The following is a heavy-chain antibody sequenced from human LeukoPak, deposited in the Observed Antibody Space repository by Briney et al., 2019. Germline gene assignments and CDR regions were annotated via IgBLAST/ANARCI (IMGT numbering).Heavy chain of an antibody. V-gene: IGHV4-4*07. CDR3: ARVRPHYDILTGYYLPYYYYMDV. CDR1: GGSISSYY. Sequence: SETLSLTCTDSGGSISSYYWSWIRQPAGKGLEWIGRIYTSGSTNYNPSLKSRVTMSVDTSKNQFSLKLSSVTAADTAVYYCARVRPHYDILTGYYLPYYYYMDVWGKGTTVTVSS. D-gene: IGHD3-9*01. J-gene: IGHJ6*03. CDR2: IYTSGST.